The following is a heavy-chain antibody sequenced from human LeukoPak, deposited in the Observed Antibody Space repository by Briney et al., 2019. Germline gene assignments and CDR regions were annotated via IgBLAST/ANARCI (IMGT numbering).Heavy chain of an antibody. J-gene: IGHJ4*02. CDR2: INPNTGGT. CDR1: GYNFTGYY. Sequence: ASVKVSCKASGYNFTGYYLHWVRQAPGQGLEWMGWINPNTGGTNYAQKFQGRVTMTRDTSISTAYMELSRLRSDDTAVYYCARERTPGSGYGVDYWGQGTVVTVSS. V-gene: IGHV1-2*02. D-gene: IGHD6-25*01. CDR3: ARERTPGSGYGVDY.